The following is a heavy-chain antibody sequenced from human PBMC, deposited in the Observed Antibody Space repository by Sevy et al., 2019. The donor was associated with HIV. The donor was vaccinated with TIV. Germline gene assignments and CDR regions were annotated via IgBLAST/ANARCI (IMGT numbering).Heavy chain of an antibody. CDR2: IKSKTDGGTT. CDR3: TTPYLIVGAKGVDY. J-gene: IGHJ4*02. D-gene: IGHD1-26*01. Sequence: GGSLRLSCAASGFTFSNAWMSWVRQAPGKGLEWVGRIKSKTDGGTTDYAAPVKGRFTISSDDSKNTLYLQMNSLKTEDTAVYYCTTPYLIVGAKGVDYWGQGTLVTVSS. CDR1: GFTFSNAW. V-gene: IGHV3-15*01.